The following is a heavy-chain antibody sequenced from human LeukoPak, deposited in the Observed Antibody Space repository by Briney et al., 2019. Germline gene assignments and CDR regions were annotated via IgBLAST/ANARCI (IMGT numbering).Heavy chain of an antibody. CDR2: IRYDGSNK. D-gene: IGHD2-2*01. CDR3: AKERIVVAPAATRWLDP. V-gene: IGHV3-30*02. CDR1: GFTFSSYG. J-gene: IGHJ5*02. Sequence: GGSLRLSCAASGFTFSSYGMHWVRLAPGKGLEWVAFIRYDGSNKYYADSVKGRFTISRDNSKNTLYLQMNSLRAEDTAVYYCAKERIVVAPAATRWLDPWGQGTLVTVSS.